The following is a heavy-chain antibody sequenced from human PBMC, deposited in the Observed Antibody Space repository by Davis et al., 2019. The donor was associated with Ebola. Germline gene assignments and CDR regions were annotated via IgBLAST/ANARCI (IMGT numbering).Heavy chain of an antibody. D-gene: IGHD3-22*01. J-gene: IGHJ5*02. CDR2: IYYSGST. CDR3: ARVGIEITMIVRGGWFDP. V-gene: IGHV4-59*01. Sequence: ESLKISCAASGFTFSSYAMSWVRQAPGKGLEWIGYIYYSGSTNYNPSLKSRVTISVDTSKNQFSLKLSSVTAADTAVYYCARVGIEITMIVRGGWFDPWGQGTLVTVSS. CDR1: GFTFSSYA.